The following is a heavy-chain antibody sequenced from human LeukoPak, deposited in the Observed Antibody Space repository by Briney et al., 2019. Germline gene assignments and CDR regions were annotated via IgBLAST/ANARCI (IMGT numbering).Heavy chain of an antibody. J-gene: IGHJ3*02. Sequence: GSLRLSCAASGFTFSSYEMNWIRQSPGKGLEWIGEINHSGSTNYNPSLKSRVTISIDTSKNQFSLKLSSVTAADTAVYYCARQGYHDYVWGSYEIDIWGQGTMVTVSS. CDR2: INHSGST. V-gene: IGHV4-34*01. CDR3: ARQGYHDYVWGSYEIDI. CDR1: GFTFSSYE. D-gene: IGHD3-16*01.